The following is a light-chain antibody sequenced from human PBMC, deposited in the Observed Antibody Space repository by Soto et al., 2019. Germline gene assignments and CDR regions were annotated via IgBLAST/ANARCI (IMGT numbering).Light chain of an antibody. CDR1: QSVSSRL. CDR2: GAS. CDR3: QQYSSSPRT. Sequence: EIVLTQSPGTLSLSPGERATLSCRASQSVSSRLLAWYQQKPGQAPRLLISGASSRATGIADRFSGSGSGTDFTLTISRLEPKDFAVYYCQQYSSSPRTFGQGTKVEIK. V-gene: IGKV3-20*01. J-gene: IGKJ1*01.